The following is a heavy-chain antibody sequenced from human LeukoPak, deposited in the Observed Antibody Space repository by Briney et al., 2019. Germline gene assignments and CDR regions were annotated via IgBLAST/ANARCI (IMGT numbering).Heavy chain of an antibody. CDR2: IIPIFGTA. J-gene: IGHJ6*02. V-gene: IGHV1-69*06. D-gene: IGHD6-13*01. CDR1: GGTFSSYA. Sequence: ASVKVSCKASGGTFSSYAISWVRQAPGQGLEWMGGIIPIFGTANYAQKFQGRVTMTEDTSTDTAYMELSSLRSEDTAVYYCATDAPQYSSSWYSPYYYYYGMDVWGQGTTVTVSS. CDR3: ATDAPQYSSSWYSPYYYYYGMDV.